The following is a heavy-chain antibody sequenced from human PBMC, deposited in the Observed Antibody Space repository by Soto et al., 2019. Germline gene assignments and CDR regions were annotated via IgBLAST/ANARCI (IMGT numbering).Heavy chain of an antibody. Sequence: LRLSCAASGFTFSSHGMHWVLQAPGKGLEWVAVIWYDGSDKYYADSVKGRFTISRDNSKNMLYLQMNSLRAEDTAVYHCARWGNWKVADYWGQGTLVTVSS. CDR2: IWYDGSDK. CDR1: GFTFSSHG. D-gene: IGHD1-1*01. J-gene: IGHJ4*02. V-gene: IGHV3-33*01. CDR3: ARWGNWKVADY.